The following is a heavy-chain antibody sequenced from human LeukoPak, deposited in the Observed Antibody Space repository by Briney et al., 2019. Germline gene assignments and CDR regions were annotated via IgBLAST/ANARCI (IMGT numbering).Heavy chain of an antibody. D-gene: IGHD6-13*01. CDR3: ARDRGRLGIAAAGGWFDP. V-gene: IGHV4-39*07. CDR2: IYYSGST. CDR1: GGSISSSNFY. Sequence: PSETLSLTCTVSGGSISSSNFYWGWIRQPPGKGLEWIGSIYYSGSTYYNPSLKSRVTISVDTSKNQFSLKLSSVTAADTAVYYCARDRGRLGIAAAGGWFDPWGQGTLVTVSS. J-gene: IGHJ5*02.